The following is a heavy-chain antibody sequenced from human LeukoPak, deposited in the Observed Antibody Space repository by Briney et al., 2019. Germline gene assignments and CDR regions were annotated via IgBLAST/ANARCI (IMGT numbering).Heavy chain of an antibody. CDR3: ARYHEEYYYYGMDV. Sequence: SETLSLTCTVSGGSINSYYWSWIRQPPGKGLEWIGYIYYSGSTNYNPSLKSRVTISVDTSKNQFSLKLSSVTAADTAVYHCARYHEEYYYYGMDVWGQGTTVTVSS. V-gene: IGHV4-59*08. D-gene: IGHD2-2*01. CDR1: GGSINSYY. CDR2: IYYSGST. J-gene: IGHJ6*02.